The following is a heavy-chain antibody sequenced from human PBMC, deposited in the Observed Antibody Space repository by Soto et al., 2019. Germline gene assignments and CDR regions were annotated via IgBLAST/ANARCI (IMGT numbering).Heavy chain of an antibody. Sequence: XVFLRLYCAACGFSFSNACMSWVRQAPGKGLEWVGRIKSKTDGGTTDYAASVKGRFTISRDDSKNTLYLQMNSLKTEDTAVYYCTTDPERLRFLESLAGYNWFDPCGQGTLVTVS. D-gene: IGHD3-3*01. J-gene: IGHJ5*02. CDR3: TTDPERLRFLESLAGYNWFDP. CDR2: IKSKTDGGTT. V-gene: IGHV3-15*01. CDR1: GFSFSNAC.